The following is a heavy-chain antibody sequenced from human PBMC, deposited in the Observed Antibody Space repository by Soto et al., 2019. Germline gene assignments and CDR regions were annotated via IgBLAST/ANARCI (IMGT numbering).Heavy chain of an antibody. CDR1: GFTFSDYY. D-gene: IGHD4-4*01. CDR2: ISSSGSTI. Sequence: PGGSLRLSCAASGFTFSDYYMSWIRQAPGKGLEWVSYISSSGSTIYYADSVKGRFTISRDNAKNSLYLQMNSLRAEDTAVYYCARYPPVTTETKPDYWGQGTLVTVSS. CDR3: ARYPPVTTETKPDY. V-gene: IGHV3-11*01. J-gene: IGHJ4*02.